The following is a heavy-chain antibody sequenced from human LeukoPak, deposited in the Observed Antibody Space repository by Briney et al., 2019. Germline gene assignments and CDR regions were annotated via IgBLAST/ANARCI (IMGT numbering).Heavy chain of an antibody. V-gene: IGHV5-51*01. Sequence: GESLKISCKGSGYSFTNYWIGWVRQMPGKGLEWMGIIYPGDSDTRYSPSFQGQVTISADKSISTAYLQWSGLKASDTAVYYCARGGGISHYYYYMDVWGKGTTVTISS. CDR3: ARGGGISHYYYYMDV. J-gene: IGHJ6*03. CDR2: IYPGDSDT. D-gene: IGHD6-13*01. CDR1: GYSFTNYW.